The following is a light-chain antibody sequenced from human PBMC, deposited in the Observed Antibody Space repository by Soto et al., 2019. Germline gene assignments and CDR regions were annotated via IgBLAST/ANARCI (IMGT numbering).Light chain of an antibody. V-gene: IGLV1-40*01. CDR3: QSYDSSLSGSNV. CDR2: ANS. J-gene: IGLJ1*01. CDR1: SSNIGSGFD. Sequence: QSVLTQPPSVSGAPGQRVTISCTGSSSNIGSGFDVHWYQQLLGTAPRLLIYANSNRPSGVPDRFSGSRSGSSASLAITGLQAEDEADYYCQSYDSSLSGSNVFGTGTKLTVL.